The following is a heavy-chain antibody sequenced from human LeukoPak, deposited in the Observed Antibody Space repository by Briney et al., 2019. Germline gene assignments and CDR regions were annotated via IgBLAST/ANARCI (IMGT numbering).Heavy chain of an antibody. D-gene: IGHD6-19*01. J-gene: IGHJ1*01. V-gene: IGHV1-46*01. CDR1: GYTFTSYY. CDR3: ASGGPTPGIAVAGSWVNFQH. Sequence: GASVKVSCKASGYTFTSYYMHWVRQAPGQGLEWMGIINPSGGSTSYAQKFQGRVTMTRDTSTSTVYMELSSLRSEDTAVYYCASGGPTPGIAVAGSWVNFQHWGQGTLVTVSS. CDR2: INPSGGST.